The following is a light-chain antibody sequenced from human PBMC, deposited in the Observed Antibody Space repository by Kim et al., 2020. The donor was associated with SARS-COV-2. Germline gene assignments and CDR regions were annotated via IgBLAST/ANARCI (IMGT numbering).Light chain of an antibody. Sequence: ALCQTSMITFVGNNIGTKHVHWFPQHPGQAPVLVICGDSNRPSGIPERFSGSNSGTTATLTISRAQPVDEADYYCQVWDTSTGVFGGGTQLTVL. J-gene: IGLJ3*02. CDR2: GDS. CDR1: NIGTKH. CDR3: QVWDTSTGV. V-gene: IGLV3-9*01.